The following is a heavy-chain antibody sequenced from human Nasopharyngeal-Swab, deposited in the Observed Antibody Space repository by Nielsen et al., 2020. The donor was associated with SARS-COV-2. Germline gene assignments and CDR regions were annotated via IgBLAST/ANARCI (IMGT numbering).Heavy chain of an antibody. Sequence: GESLKISCAASGFTFSSYAMSWVRQAPGKGLEWVSAISGSGGSTYYADFVKGRFTISRDNSKNTLYLQMNSLRAEDTAVYYCAKDRARGGMDVWGQGTTVTVSS. J-gene: IGHJ6*02. CDR3: AKDRARGGMDV. CDR1: GFTFSSYA. D-gene: IGHD3-10*01. V-gene: IGHV3-23*01. CDR2: ISGSGGST.